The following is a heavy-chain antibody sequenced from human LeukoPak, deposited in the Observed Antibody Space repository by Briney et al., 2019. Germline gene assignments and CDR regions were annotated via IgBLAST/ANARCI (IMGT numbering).Heavy chain of an antibody. Sequence: SETLSLTCAVSGYSISSGYYWGWIRQPPGKGLEWIGSFYHSGSTYYNPSLKSRVTISVDTSKNQFSLKLSSVTAADTAVYYCAREDDFWSGYPYYYYMDVWGKGTTVTVSS. CDR3: AREDDFWSGYPYYYYMDV. V-gene: IGHV4-38-2*02. CDR1: GYSISSGYY. CDR2: FYHSGST. D-gene: IGHD3-3*01. J-gene: IGHJ6*03.